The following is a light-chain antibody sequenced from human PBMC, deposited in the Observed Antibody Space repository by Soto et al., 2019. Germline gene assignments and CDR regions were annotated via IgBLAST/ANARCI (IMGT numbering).Light chain of an antibody. CDR3: HQYNSYSRS. J-gene: IGKJ4*01. Sequence: QMTQSPSTLSASVGDRVTITCRASQNINIWLAWYQQKPGKAPKLLIYDASSLQSGVPSRFRGTTSGTEFTLTISSLQPDDFATYYCHQYNSYSRSFGGGTKVEIK. V-gene: IGKV1-5*01. CDR2: DAS. CDR1: QNINIW.